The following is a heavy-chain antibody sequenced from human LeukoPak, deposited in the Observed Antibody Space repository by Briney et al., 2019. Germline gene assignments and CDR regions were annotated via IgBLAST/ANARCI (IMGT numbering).Heavy chain of an antibody. CDR1: GFIFSTYW. Sequence: GGSLRLSCAASGFIFSTYWMHWVRQAPGKGLVWVSRIRGDGSSTIYADSVKGRFTISRDNSKNTLYLQTSSLRAEDTAVYYCAKDITRYGDNAVDYWGQGTLVTVAS. D-gene: IGHD4-23*01. J-gene: IGHJ4*02. CDR2: IRGDGSST. V-gene: IGHV3-74*01. CDR3: AKDITRYGDNAVDY.